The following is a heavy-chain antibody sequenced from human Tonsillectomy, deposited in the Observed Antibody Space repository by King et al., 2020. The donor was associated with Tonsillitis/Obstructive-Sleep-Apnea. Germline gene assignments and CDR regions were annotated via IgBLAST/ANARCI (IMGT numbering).Heavy chain of an antibody. Sequence: VQLVESGGGLVQPGGSLRLSCGASGFTFSSYAMSWVRQAPGKGLEWVSTISGSGGNTYYADSVKGRFTISRDNSKNTLYLQMNSLRAEDTAVYFCAKDISVAGTKGGRGYYHYYGMDVWGQGTTVTVSS. J-gene: IGHJ6*02. CDR3: AKDISVAGTKGGRGYYHYYGMDV. CDR1: GFTFSSYA. CDR2: ISGSGGNT. V-gene: IGHV3-23*04. D-gene: IGHD6-19*01.